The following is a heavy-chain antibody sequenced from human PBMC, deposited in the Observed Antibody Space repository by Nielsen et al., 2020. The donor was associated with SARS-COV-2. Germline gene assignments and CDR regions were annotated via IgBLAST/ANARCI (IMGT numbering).Heavy chain of an antibody. CDR1: GFTFSSYG. V-gene: IGHV3-33*01. D-gene: IGHD6-13*01. Sequence: GESLKISCAASGFTFSSYGMHWVRQAPGKGLEWVAVIWYDGSNKYYADSVKGRFTISRDNSKNTLYLQMNSLRAEDTAVYYCARDLSLSSSWYGEYFQHWGQGTLVTVSS. CDR2: IWYDGSNK. CDR3: ARDLSLSSSWYGEYFQH. J-gene: IGHJ1*01.